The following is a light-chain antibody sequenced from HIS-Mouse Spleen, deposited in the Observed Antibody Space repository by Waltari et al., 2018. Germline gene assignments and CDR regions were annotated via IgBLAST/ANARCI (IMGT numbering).Light chain of an antibody. CDR2: RNN. Sequence: QSVLTQPPSASGTPGQRVTISCSGSSSNIGSNYVYWYQQLPGTAPKLLIYRNNQRHSGVPDRFSGSKSGTSACLAISGLRSEDEADYYCAAWDDSLSGVVFGGGTKLTVL. J-gene: IGLJ2*01. CDR3: AAWDDSLSGVV. V-gene: IGLV1-47*01. CDR1: SSNIGSNY.